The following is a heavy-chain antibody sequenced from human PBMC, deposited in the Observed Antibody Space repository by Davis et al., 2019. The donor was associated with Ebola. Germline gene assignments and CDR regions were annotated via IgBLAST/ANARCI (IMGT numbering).Heavy chain of an antibody. CDR3: AKDGFRGVRGVTEDY. CDR1: GFTFSSYS. Sequence: GESLKISCAASGFTFSSYSMNWVRQAPGKGLEWVSSISSSSSYIYYADSVKGRFTISRDNAKNSLYLQMNSLRAEDTAVYYCAKDGFRGVRGVTEDYWGQGTLVTVSS. J-gene: IGHJ4*02. CDR2: ISSSSSYI. V-gene: IGHV3-21*01. D-gene: IGHD3-10*01.